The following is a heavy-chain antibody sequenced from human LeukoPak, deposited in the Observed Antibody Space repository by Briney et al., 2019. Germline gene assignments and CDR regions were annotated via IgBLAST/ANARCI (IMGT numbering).Heavy chain of an antibody. V-gene: IGHV3-23*01. CDR1: GFTFSSYA. D-gene: IGHD4-17*01. CDR2: TSGGGGST. CDR3: AKGGYGDYVMYYFDY. Sequence: GGSLRLSCAASGFTFSSYAMSWVRQAPGKGLEWVSTTSGGGGSTYYADSVKGRFTISRDNSKDTLYLQMNSLRAEDTAVYYYAKGGYGDYVMYYFDYWGQGTLVTVSS. J-gene: IGHJ4*02.